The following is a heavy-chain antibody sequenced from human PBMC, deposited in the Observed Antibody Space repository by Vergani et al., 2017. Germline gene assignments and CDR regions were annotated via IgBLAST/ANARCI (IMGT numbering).Heavy chain of an antibody. CDR2: ISGSGGFT. CDR3: AKVTGAHYYYYYMDV. J-gene: IGHJ6*03. D-gene: IGHD7-27*01. V-gene: IGHV3-23*01. CDR1: GFTFTNFA. Sequence: EVQLLESGGNLVQPGGSLRLSCAASGFTFTNFAMTWVRQAPGEGLEWVSGISGSGGFTYYADSVKGRFTISRDNSKNTLYLQMNSLRAEDTAVYYCAKVTGAHYYYYYMDVWGKGP.